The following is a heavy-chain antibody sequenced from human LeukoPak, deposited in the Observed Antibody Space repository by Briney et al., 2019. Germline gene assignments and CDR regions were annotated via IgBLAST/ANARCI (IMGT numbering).Heavy chain of an antibody. Sequence: VASVKVSCKASGYTFTGYYMHWVRQAPGQGLEWMGWINPNSGGTNYAQKFQGRVTMTRDTSISTAYMELSRLRSDDTAVYYCARDGYCSGGSCSSHFDYWGQGTLVTVSS. D-gene: IGHD2-15*01. V-gene: IGHV1-2*02. CDR2: INPNSGGT. CDR1: GYTFTGYY. J-gene: IGHJ4*02. CDR3: ARDGYCSGGSCSSHFDY.